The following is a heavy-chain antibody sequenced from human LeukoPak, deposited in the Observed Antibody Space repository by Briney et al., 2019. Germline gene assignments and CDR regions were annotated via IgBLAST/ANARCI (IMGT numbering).Heavy chain of an antibody. J-gene: IGHJ4*02. Sequence: PSETLSLTCTVSGGSISSSSYYWGWIRQPPGKGLEWIGSIYYSGSTYYNPSLKSRVTISVDTSKNQFSLKPYSVTAADTAVYYCARLWNWTFYFDYWGQGTLVTVSS. CDR2: IYYSGST. V-gene: IGHV4-39*01. CDR3: ARLWNWTFYFDY. CDR1: GGSISSSSYY. D-gene: IGHD1-1*01.